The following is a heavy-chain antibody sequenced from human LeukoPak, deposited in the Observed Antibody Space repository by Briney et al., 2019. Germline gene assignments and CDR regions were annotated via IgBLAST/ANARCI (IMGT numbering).Heavy chain of an antibody. D-gene: IGHD3-22*01. J-gene: IGHJ4*02. V-gene: IGHV4-59*12. Sequence: SETLSLTCTVSGGSISSYYWNWIRQPPGKGLEWIGYIYFTGSTNYNPSLKSRVIMSVDTSKNQFSLKLSSLTAADTAIYYCAREIYYDSSAYDYWGQGTLVTVSS. CDR1: GGSISSYY. CDR2: IYFTGST. CDR3: AREIYYDSSAYDY.